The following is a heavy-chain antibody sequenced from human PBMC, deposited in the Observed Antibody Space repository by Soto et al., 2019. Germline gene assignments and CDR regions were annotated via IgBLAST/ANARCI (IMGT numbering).Heavy chain of an antibody. D-gene: IGHD3-22*01. V-gene: IGHV5-51*01. CDR3: ARVHGLYYYYYGMDV. Sequence: GESLKISCKGSGYSFTSYWIGWVRQMPGKGLEWMGSIYPGDSDTRYSPSFQGQVTISADKSISTAYLQWSSLKASDTAMYYCARVHGLYYYYYGMDVWGQGTTVTVSS. CDR2: IYPGDSDT. J-gene: IGHJ6*02. CDR1: GYSFTSYW.